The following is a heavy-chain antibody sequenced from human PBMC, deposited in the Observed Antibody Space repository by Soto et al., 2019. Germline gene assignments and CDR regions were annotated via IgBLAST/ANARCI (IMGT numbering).Heavy chain of an antibody. CDR1: GYSISSGYY. Sequence: SETLSLTCAVSGYSISSGYYWGWIRQPPGKGLEWIGSIYHSGSTYYNPSLKSRVTISVDTSKNQFSLKLSSVTAADTAVYYCARVREWVTTVTTYYFDYWGQGTLVTVSS. D-gene: IGHD4-17*01. V-gene: IGHV4-38-2*01. CDR2: IYHSGST. CDR3: ARVREWVTTVTTYYFDY. J-gene: IGHJ4*02.